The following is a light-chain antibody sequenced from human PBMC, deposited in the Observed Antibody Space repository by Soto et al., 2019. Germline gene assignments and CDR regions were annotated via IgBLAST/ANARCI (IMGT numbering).Light chain of an antibody. CDR1: QSVSSSY. Sequence: EIVLTQSPGTLSLSPGERATLSCRASQSVSSSYLAWYQQKPGQAPRLLIYGASSRATGIPDRFSGSGPGTDFTLTISRLEPEDFAVYYCQQYGSSPPITFGGGTKVDI. CDR2: GAS. J-gene: IGKJ4*01. V-gene: IGKV3-20*01. CDR3: QQYGSSPPIT.